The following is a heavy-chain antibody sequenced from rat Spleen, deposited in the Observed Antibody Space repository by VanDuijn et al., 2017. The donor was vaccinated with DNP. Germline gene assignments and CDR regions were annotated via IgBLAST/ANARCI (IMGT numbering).Heavy chain of an antibody. CDR1: GFSITSTFK. Sequence: EVLLQESGPGLVKPSQSLSLTCSVTGFSITSTFKWTWIRKFPGNKLEWMGYVTNAGSTDYNPSLKSRISITTDTYKNQFFLQVNSVATEDTATYYCAIQLGVFDYWGQGVMVTVSS. CDR2: VTNAGST. V-gene: IGHV3-3*01. D-gene: IGHD4-4*01. CDR3: AIQLGVFDY. J-gene: IGHJ2*01.